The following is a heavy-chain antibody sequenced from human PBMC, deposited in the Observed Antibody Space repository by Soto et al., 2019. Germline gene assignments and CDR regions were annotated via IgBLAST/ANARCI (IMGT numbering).Heavy chain of an antibody. Sequence: ASVKVSCKASGYTFTSYYMHWLRQAPGQGLEWMGIINPSGGSTSYAQEFQGRVTMTRDTSTSTVYMELSSLRSEDTAVYYCARAATLRYFDYWGQGTLVTVSS. CDR2: INPSGGST. CDR1: GYTFTSYY. CDR3: ARAATLRYFDY. J-gene: IGHJ4*02. V-gene: IGHV1-46*01. D-gene: IGHD2-15*01.